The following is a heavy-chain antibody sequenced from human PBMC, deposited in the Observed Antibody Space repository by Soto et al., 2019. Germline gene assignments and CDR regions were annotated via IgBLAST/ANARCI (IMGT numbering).Heavy chain of an antibody. J-gene: IGHJ5*02. Sequence: PSETLSLTCTVSGDSISSSSYFWGWVRQPPGKGLEWIGSIYYSGTTTYSPSLKSRVTISVDTSMNQISLKLSSVTAADTAFYYCARLGGYYQSLDTWGQGTLVTVSS. D-gene: IGHD3-22*01. CDR3: ARLGGYYQSLDT. CDR2: IYYSGTT. V-gene: IGHV4-39*07. CDR1: GDSISSSSYF.